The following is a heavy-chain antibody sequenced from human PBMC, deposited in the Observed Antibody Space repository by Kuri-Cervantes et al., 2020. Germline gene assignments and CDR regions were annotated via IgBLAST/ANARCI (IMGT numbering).Heavy chain of an antibody. CDR2: IYTSGST. CDR3: ARDQLLWFGENNWFDP. Sequence: SETLSLTCTVSGGSISSYYWSWIRQPAGKGLEWIGRIYTSGSTNYNPSLKSRVTISVDTSKNQFSLKLSSVTAADTAVYYCARDQLLWFGENNWFDPWGQGTPVTVSS. D-gene: IGHD3-10*01. V-gene: IGHV4-4*07. J-gene: IGHJ5*02. CDR1: GGSISSYY.